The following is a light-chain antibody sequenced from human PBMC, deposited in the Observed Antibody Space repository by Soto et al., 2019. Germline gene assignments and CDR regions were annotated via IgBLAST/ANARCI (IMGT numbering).Light chain of an antibody. CDR2: DVS. J-gene: IGLJ1*01. Sequence: QSALTQPASVSGSPGQSITISCTGTSSDVGGYNYVSWYQQRPGKAPKLMIYDVSYRPSGVSSRFSGSKSGNTASLTISGLQTEDEADYYCSSYTSITPVVFGTGTKLTVL. CDR1: SSDVGGYNY. CDR3: SSYTSITPVV. V-gene: IGLV2-14*01.